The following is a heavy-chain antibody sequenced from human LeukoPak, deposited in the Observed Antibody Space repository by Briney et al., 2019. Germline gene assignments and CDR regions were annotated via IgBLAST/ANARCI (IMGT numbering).Heavy chain of an antibody. D-gene: IGHD6-6*01. J-gene: IGHJ5*02. Sequence: GGSLSLSCAASGFTFSNHGMTWVRQAPGKGPEWVSAISDDGRNTYYADSVRGHFTISRDNSKRTLYLQMNSLRVDDTAIYYCAERVPSSSSSVYLDPWGQGTLVTVSS. CDR3: AERVPSSSSSVYLDP. CDR1: GFTFSNHG. CDR2: ISDDGRNT. V-gene: IGHV3-23*01.